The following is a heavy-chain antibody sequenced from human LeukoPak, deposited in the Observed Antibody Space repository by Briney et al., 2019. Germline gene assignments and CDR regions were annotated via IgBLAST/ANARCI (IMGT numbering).Heavy chain of an antibody. D-gene: IGHD5-12*01. CDR2: ISGSGGST. Sequence: PGGSLRLSCEVSGFTFSTYAMSWVRQAPGKGLEWVSVISGSGGSTYYADSVKGRFTISRDNSKNTLYLQINSLRAEDTAVYYCAKDGSSSGYPYYMDVWGKGTTVTVSS. J-gene: IGHJ6*03. V-gene: IGHV3-23*01. CDR1: GFTFSTYA. CDR3: AKDGSSSGYPYYMDV.